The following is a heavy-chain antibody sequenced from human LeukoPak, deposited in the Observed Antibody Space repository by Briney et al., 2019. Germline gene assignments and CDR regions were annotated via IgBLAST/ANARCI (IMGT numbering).Heavy chain of an antibody. CDR2: IYYRGNT. CDR1: RASFNGSDYC. V-gene: IGHV4-39*01. D-gene: IGHD3-22*01. J-gene: IGHJ3*02. Sequence: SETLSLTCSVSRASFNGSDYCWGWVRQPPGKGLEWIGTIYYRGNTYYNPSLTRRVTISADTSKMQFSLKLTSATAADTAVYYCAGSSGYLGDDVFDSWGRGTLVTVSS. CDR3: AGSSGYLGDDVFDS.